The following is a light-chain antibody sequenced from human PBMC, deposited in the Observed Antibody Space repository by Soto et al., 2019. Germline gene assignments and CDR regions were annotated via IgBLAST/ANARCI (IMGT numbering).Light chain of an antibody. V-gene: IGKV3-20*01. CDR2: GAS. CDR3: QQYGRSPLT. Sequence: EIVLTQSPGTLSLSPGERATLSCRASQSVSSSYLAWYQQKPGQAPRLLIYGASSRATGIPDRFSGSGSGTDFTLTINRLEPDDCAVYYCQQYGRSPLTFGGGTKVEIK. J-gene: IGKJ4*02. CDR1: QSVSSSY.